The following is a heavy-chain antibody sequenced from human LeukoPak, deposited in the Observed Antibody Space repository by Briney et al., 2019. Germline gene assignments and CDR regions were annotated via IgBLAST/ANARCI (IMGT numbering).Heavy chain of an antibody. CDR1: VYTFTGYY. D-gene: IGHD3-22*01. Sequence: AASVKVSCKASVYTFTGYYMHWVRQAPGQGLEWMGWINPNRGGTNYAQKFQGRVTMTRYTSIRTAYMEMSWLRSDDTAVYYCAREDFYDSSGYYKNKEYFQHWGQGTLVTVSS. V-gene: IGHV1-2*02. CDR2: INPNRGGT. CDR3: AREDFYDSSGYYKNKEYFQH. J-gene: IGHJ1*01.